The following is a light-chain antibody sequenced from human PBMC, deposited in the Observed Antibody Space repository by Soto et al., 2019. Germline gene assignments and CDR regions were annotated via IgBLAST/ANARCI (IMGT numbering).Light chain of an antibody. CDR3: LQYSRLPRT. Sequence: EIVMTQSPATLSVSPGERATLSCRASQSVSNYLSWYQQKPGQAPRLLIFGASTRAIGIPAIFSGSGSGTEFTLTISSLQSEDFAVYYCLQYSRLPRTFGQGTKVEIK. V-gene: IGKV3-15*01. J-gene: IGKJ1*01. CDR1: QSVSNY. CDR2: GAS.